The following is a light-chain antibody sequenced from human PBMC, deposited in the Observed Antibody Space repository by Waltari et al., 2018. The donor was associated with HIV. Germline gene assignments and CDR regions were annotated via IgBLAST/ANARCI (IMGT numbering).Light chain of an antibody. J-gene: IGKJ2*01. CDR2: WAS. CDR1: QSVLYNSNNKTY. V-gene: IGKV4-1*01. Sequence: DIVMTQSPDSLAVSLGERATINCKSSQSVLYNSNNKTYLAWYQQKQGQPPKLLIYWASTRESGVPDRFSGSGSGTQFTLTISSLQAEDVSVYYCQQYYSSPYTFGQGTKLEIK. CDR3: QQYYSSPYT.